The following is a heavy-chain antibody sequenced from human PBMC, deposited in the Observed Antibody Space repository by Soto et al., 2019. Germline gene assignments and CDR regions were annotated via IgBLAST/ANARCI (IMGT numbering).Heavy chain of an antibody. CDR3: ARKATVTTCFDY. D-gene: IGHD4-17*01. V-gene: IGHV4-31*03. CDR1: GGSISSGGYY. J-gene: IGHJ4*02. Sequence: QVQLQESGPGLVKPSQTLSLTCTVSGGSISSGGYYWSWIRQHPGKGLEWIGYIYYSGITYYNPSLKSRVTISVDTSKNQFSLKLSSVTAADTAVHYCARKATVTTCFDYWGQGTLVTVSS. CDR2: IYYSGIT.